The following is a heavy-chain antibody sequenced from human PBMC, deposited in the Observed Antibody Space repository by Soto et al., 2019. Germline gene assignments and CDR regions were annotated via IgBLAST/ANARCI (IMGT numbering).Heavy chain of an antibody. CDR3: ARPPGGAAYGDPHGPGSYYYYMGV. V-gene: IGHV5-51*01. CDR1: GYSFTSYW. CDR2: IYPGDSDT. Sequence: GESLKLSCKGSGYSFTSYWIGWVRQMPGKGLEWMGIIYPGDSDTRYSPSFQGQVTISADKSISTAYLQWSSLKASDTAMYYCARPPGGAAYGDPHGPGSYYYYMGVWGKGHRVT. D-gene: IGHD4-17*01. J-gene: IGHJ6*03.